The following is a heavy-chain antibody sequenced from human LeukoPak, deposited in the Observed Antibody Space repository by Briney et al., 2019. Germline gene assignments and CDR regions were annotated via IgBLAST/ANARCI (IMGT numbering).Heavy chain of an antibody. V-gene: IGHV1-18*01. Sequence: GASVKVSCKASGYTFTSYGISWVRQAPGQGLEWMGWSSAYNGNTNYAQKLQGRVTMTTDTSTSTAYMELRSLRSEDTAVYYCARGKSSSWYWLSVREYYFDYWGQGTLVTVSS. CDR2: SSAYNGNT. CDR1: GYTFTSYG. J-gene: IGHJ4*02. CDR3: ARGKSSSWYWLSVREYYFDY. D-gene: IGHD6-13*01.